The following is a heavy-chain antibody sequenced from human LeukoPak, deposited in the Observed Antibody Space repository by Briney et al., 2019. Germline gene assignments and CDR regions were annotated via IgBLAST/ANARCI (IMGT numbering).Heavy chain of an antibody. CDR1: GYTFTSYG. Sequence: ASVTVSCKASGYTFTSYGITWVRQAPGQGLEWMGWISSYNGNTNYAQKLQGRVTMTTDTSTSTAFMEVSSLRSEDTAVYYCARDMEAAAVLSLDPWGQGTLVTVSS. CDR2: ISSYNGNT. V-gene: IGHV1-18*01. CDR3: ARDMEAAAVLSLDP. J-gene: IGHJ5*02. D-gene: IGHD6-13*01.